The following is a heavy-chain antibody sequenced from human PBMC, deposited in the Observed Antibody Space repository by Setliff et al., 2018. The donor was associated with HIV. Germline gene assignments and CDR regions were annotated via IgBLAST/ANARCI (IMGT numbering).Heavy chain of an antibody. D-gene: IGHD3-22*01. CDR3: ARTAYYRDSSGYYSVAFEM. CDR2: MYYDGVTT. V-gene: IGHV3-30*12. CDR1: GFNVEKSG. J-gene: IGHJ3*02. Sequence: PGGSLRLSCEASGFNVEKSGMHWICQAPGKGLEWVAVMYYDGVTTYYLDSVKGRFTISREDARNSGYLQMNSLRDDYTAVYFCARTAYYRDSSGYYSVAFEMWGPGTMVTVSS.